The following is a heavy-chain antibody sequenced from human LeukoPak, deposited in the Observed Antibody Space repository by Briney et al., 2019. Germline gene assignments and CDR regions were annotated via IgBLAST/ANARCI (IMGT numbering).Heavy chain of an antibody. V-gene: IGHV3-23*01. CDR3: AKDPANLLWFGESWFDP. CDR2: ISGSGGST. Sequence: GGSLRLSCAASGFTFSSYGMSWVRQAPGKGLEWVSAISGSGGSTYYADSVKGRFTISRDNSKNTLYLQMNSLRAEDTAVYDCAKDPANLLWFGESWFDPWGQGTLVTVSS. CDR1: GFTFSSYG. D-gene: IGHD3-10*01. J-gene: IGHJ5*02.